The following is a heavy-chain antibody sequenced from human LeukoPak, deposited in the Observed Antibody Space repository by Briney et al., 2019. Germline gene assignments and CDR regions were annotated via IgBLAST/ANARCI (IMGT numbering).Heavy chain of an antibody. D-gene: IGHD6-13*01. J-gene: IGHJ4*02. V-gene: IGHV3-13*01. Sequence: PGGSLRLSCAASGLTFSNFDMHWVRQITGKGLEWVSVTGTAGDTYYADSVKGRFTISRDNSKNTLYLQMNSLRAEDTAVYYCARAATGYSSSWYYFDYWGQGTLVTVSS. CDR1: GLTFSNFD. CDR3: ARAATGYSSSWYYFDY. CDR2: TGTAGDT.